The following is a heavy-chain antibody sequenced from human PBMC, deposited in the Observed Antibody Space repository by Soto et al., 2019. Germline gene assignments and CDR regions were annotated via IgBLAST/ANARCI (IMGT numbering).Heavy chain of an antibody. J-gene: IGHJ6*02. CDR1: GYTFRNYI. V-gene: IGHV1-18*01. D-gene: IGHD2-21*02. CDR3: ARYCAGNACYSRHYYAMDV. CDR2: ISPYNGNT. Sequence: QVQLVQSAGEVKRPGASANVSCQASGYTFRNYIIAWVRQAPGQGLEWMGWISPYNGNTNYARKFRGRVTLTTDTSTSAAYMELRSLGSDDAATYYCARYCAGNACYSRHYYAMDVWGQGTTVSVSS.